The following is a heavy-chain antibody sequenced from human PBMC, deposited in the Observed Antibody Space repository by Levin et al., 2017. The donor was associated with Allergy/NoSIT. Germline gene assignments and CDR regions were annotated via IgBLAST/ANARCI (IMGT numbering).Heavy chain of an antibody. D-gene: IGHD3-22*01. Sequence: KSSETLSLTCAVSGGSISRGGYSWSWIRQPPGKGLQWIGYIYQSGSTYYNPSLRGRVSMSVDRSKTQFSLNLTSVTAADTATYYCVRDGSGYSPDYWGQGILVTVSS. CDR3: VRDGSGYSPDY. V-gene: IGHV4-30-2*01. CDR1: GGSISRGGYS. J-gene: IGHJ4*02. CDR2: IYQSGST.